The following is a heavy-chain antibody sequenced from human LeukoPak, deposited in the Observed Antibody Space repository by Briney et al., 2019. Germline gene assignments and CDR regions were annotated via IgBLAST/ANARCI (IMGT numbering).Heavy chain of an antibody. CDR2: IYYSGST. Sequence: SETLSLTCTVSGGSISSYYWSWIRQPPGKGLEWIGYIYYSGSTNYNPSLKSRVTISVDTSKNQFSLKLSSVTAADTAVYYCARDRTGYFFDDWGQGTLVTVSS. CDR1: GGSISSYY. J-gene: IGHJ4*02. CDR3: ARDRTGYFFDD. V-gene: IGHV4-59*08.